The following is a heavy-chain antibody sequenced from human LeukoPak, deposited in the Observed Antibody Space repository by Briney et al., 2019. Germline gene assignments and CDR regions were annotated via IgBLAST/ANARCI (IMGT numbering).Heavy chain of an antibody. V-gene: IGHV3-48*01. CDR3: ARDDEWLRLFFDY. J-gene: IGHJ4*02. CDR2: ISSSSRTI. CDR1: GFTFSSYW. D-gene: IGHD5-12*01. Sequence: GGSLRLSCAASGFTFSSYWMHWVRQVPGKGLEWVSYISSSSRTIYYANSVKGRFTISRDNAKNSLYLQMNSLRAEDTAVYYCARDDEWLRLFFDYWGQGTLLTVSS.